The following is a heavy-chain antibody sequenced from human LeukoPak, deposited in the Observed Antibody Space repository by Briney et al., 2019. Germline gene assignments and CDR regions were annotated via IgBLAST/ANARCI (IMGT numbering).Heavy chain of an antibody. Sequence: GGSLRLSCATSGFTFYSYGMHWVRLPPGKGLEWVAFIRYDGIITYYADSVQGRFTISRDSSMNTMYLHMGSLRAEDTALYYCAKDRFYYGSTSYYLDYWGQGTLVTVSS. CDR1: GFTFYSYG. CDR3: AKDRFYYGSTSYYLDY. V-gene: IGHV3-30*02. J-gene: IGHJ4*02. CDR2: IRYDGIIT. D-gene: IGHD3-10*01.